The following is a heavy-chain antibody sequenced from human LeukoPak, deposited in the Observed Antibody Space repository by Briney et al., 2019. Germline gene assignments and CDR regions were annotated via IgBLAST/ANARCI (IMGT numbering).Heavy chain of an antibody. Sequence: GGSLRLSCAASGFTFSNAWMSWVRQAPGKGLEWVGRIKSKTDGGTTDYAAPVKGRFTISRDDSKNTLYLQMNSLKTEDTAVYYCTAEIAVAATFDYWGQGTLVTVSS. CDR2: IKSKTDGGTT. V-gene: IGHV3-15*01. CDR3: TAEIAVAATFDY. CDR1: GFTFSNAW. J-gene: IGHJ4*02. D-gene: IGHD6-19*01.